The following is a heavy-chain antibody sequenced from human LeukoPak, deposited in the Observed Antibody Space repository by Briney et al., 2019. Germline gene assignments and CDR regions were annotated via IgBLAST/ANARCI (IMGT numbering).Heavy chain of an antibody. CDR2: IGRGYGIT. D-gene: IGHD4-17*01. CDR3: ARETVHY. CDR1: GFTLSNYE. Sequence: PGGSLRLSCAASGFTLSNYEFNWVRQAPGKGLEWVSYIGRGYGITYYADSVKGRFTVSRDDAKNSVYLQMNSLRADDTALYYCARETVHYWGQGILVTVST. V-gene: IGHV3-48*03. J-gene: IGHJ4*02.